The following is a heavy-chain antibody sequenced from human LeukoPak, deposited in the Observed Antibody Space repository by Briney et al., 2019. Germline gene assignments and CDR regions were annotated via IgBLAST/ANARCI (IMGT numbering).Heavy chain of an antibody. CDR1: GFTFSSYS. CDR2: ISSSSSYI. D-gene: IGHD3-3*01. V-gene: IGHV3-21*01. J-gene: IGHJ3*02. CDR3: ARGNYDLIDAFDI. Sequence: GGSLRLSCAASGFTFSSYSMNWVRQASGKGLEWVSSISSSSSYIYYADSVKGRFTISRDNAKNSLYLQMNSLRAEDTAVYYCARGNYDLIDAFDIWGQGTMVTVSS.